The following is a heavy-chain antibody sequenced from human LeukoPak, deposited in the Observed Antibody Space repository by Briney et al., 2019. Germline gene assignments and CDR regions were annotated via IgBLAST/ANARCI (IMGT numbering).Heavy chain of an antibody. D-gene: IGHD3-22*01. J-gene: IGHJ3*02. CDR2: IKQDGSEK. CDR3: ARDLHTVGYYDSSGYSTGAFDI. CDR1: GFTFSSYW. Sequence: PGGSLRLSCAASGFTFSSYWMSWVRQAPGKGLEWVANIKQDGSEKYYVDSVKGRFTISRDNAKNSLYLQMNSLRAEDTAVYYCARDLHTVGYYDSSGYSTGAFDIWGQGTIVTVSS. V-gene: IGHV3-7*01.